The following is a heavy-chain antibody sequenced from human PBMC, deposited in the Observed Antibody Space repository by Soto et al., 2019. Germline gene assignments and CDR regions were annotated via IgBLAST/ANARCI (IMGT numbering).Heavy chain of an antibody. J-gene: IGHJ6*02. CDR2: IVVGSGNT. CDR1: GFTFTSSA. Sequence: ASVKVSCKASGFTFTSSAVQWVRQARGQRLEWIGWIVVGSGNTSYAQKFQERVTITRDMSTSTAYMELSSLRSEDTAVYYCAAEGKKYYDFWSGYPEYYYGMDVWGQGTTVTVSS. V-gene: IGHV1-58*01. D-gene: IGHD3-3*01. CDR3: AAEGKKYYDFWSGYPEYYYGMDV.